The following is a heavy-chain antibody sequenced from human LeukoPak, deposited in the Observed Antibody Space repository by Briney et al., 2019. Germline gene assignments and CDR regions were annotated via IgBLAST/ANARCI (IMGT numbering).Heavy chain of an antibody. V-gene: IGHV1-58*01. CDR1: GFTFTSSA. J-gene: IGHJ4*02. CDR3: ARWFGESPPCDY. CDR2: IVVGSGNT. D-gene: IGHD3-10*01. Sequence: GTSVKVSCKASGFTFTSSAVQWVRQARGQRLEWIGWIVVGSGNTNYAQKLQGRVTMTTDTSTSTAYMELRSLRSDDTAVYYCARWFGESPPCDYWGQGTLVTVSS.